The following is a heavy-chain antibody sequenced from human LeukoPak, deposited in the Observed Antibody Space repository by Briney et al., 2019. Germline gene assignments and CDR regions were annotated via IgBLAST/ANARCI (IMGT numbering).Heavy chain of an antibody. J-gene: IGHJ4*02. CDR2: ISSSSSTI. CDR1: GFTFSSYS. Sequence: GGSLRLSGAASGFTFSSYSMNGVRQAPGKGREWVSYISSSSSTIYYADSVKGRFTISRDNAKNSLYLQMNSLRAEDTAVYYCAREPPYDSSGYYGDYWGQGTLVTVSS. D-gene: IGHD3-22*01. CDR3: AREPPYDSSGYYGDY. V-gene: IGHV3-48*01.